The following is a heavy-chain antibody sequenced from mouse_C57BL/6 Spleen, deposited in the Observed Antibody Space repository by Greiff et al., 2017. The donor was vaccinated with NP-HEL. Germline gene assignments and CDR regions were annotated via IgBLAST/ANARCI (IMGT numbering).Heavy chain of an antibody. Sequence: VQLQQSGAELVRPGTSVKLSCKASGYTFTSYWMHWVKQRPGQGLEWIGVIDPSDSYTNYNQKFKGKATLTVDTSSSTAYMQLSSLTSEDSAVYYCARTYGSKAWFAYWGQGTLVTVSA. CDR1: GYTFTSYW. CDR2: IDPSDSYT. V-gene: IGHV1-59*01. CDR3: ARTYGSKAWFAY. D-gene: IGHD1-1*01. J-gene: IGHJ3*01.